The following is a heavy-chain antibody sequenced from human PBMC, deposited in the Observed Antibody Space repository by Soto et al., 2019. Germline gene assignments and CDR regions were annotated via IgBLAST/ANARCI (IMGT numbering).Heavy chain of an antibody. V-gene: IGHV3-23*01. J-gene: IGHJ3*01. D-gene: IGHD3-10*01. CDR1: GFTFSSYA. CDR3: AKYLGAPRRITIVRGVHDAFEV. CDR2: ISGSGGST. Sequence: EVQLLESGGGLVQPGGSLRLSCAASGFTFSSYAMSWVRQAPGKGLEWVSAISGSGGSTYYADSVKGRFTISRDNSKNTLDLQMNSLRGEDTTVYYCAKYLGAPRRITIVRGVHDAFEVWGQGTMVTVSS.